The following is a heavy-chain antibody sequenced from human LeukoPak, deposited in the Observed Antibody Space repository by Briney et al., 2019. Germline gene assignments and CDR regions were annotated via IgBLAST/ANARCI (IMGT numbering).Heavy chain of an antibody. CDR3: ARGMVGATYFDY. CDR2: IWYDGINK. CDR1: GITFTSAW. D-gene: IGHD1-26*01. V-gene: IGHV3-33*08. J-gene: IGHJ4*02. Sequence: PGGSLTLSCAASGITFTSAWMMWVRQAPGKGLEWVAVIWYDGINKYYADSVKGRFTISRDNSKNTLYLQMNGLRAEDTAVYYCARGMVGATYFDYWGQGTLVTVSS.